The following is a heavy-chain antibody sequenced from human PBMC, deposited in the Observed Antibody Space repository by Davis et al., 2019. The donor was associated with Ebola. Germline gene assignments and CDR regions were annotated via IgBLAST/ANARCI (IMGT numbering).Heavy chain of an antibody. V-gene: IGHV3-33*06. CDR3: AKDGAAYCSGDDCSPA. CDR2: LWYDGSNT. J-gene: IGHJ4*02. CDR1: GFTFSSYA. D-gene: IGHD2-21*02. Sequence: PGGSLRLSCAASGFTFSSYAMHWVRQAPGKGLEWVAGLWYDGSNTYYTDSVKGRFTISRDNSKNTLYLHMSSLRAEDTALYYCAKDGAAYCSGDDCSPAWGQGTLVTVSS.